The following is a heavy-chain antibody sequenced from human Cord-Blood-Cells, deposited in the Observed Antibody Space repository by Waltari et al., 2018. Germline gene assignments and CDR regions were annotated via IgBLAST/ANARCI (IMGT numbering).Heavy chain of an antibody. CDR2: IYYSGST. Sequence: QLQLQESGPGLVKPSETLSLTCTVSGGSISSSSYYWGWIRQPPGKGLEWIGSIYYSGSTSYTPTLKSRVTISVDTSKNQFSLKLSSVTAADTAVYYCARTLGWYDAFDIWGQGTMVTVSS. D-gene: IGHD6-19*01. CDR3: ARTLGWYDAFDI. J-gene: IGHJ3*02. CDR1: GGSISSSSYY. V-gene: IGHV4-39*01.